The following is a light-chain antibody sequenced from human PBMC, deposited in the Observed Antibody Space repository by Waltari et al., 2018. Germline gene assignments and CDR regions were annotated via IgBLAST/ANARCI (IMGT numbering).Light chain of an antibody. V-gene: IGLV1-47*01. CDR3: AAWDDNLSGGV. Sequence: QSVLTQPHSASGTPGQRVTISCSGSSSNIGSNYVYWYQQLPGTAPKLPIYRSNQRPSGVPDRFSGSKSGTSASLAISGLRSEDEADYYCAAWDDNLSGGVFGGGTKLTVL. CDR1: SSNIGSNY. CDR2: RSN. J-gene: IGLJ3*02.